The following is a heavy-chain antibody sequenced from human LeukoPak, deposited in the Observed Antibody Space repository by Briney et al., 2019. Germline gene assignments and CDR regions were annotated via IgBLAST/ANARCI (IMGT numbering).Heavy chain of an antibody. Sequence: GGSLRLSCAVSGFTVSSNYMTWVRQAPGTGLEWVSVIYSGGSIYYADSVKGRFTISRDISKNTVDLQLNSLRAEDTAVYYCASGKETSMAQGYWGQGTLVTVSS. J-gene: IGHJ4*02. V-gene: IGHV3-53*01. CDR1: GFTVSSNY. CDR2: IYSGGSI. D-gene: IGHD5-18*01. CDR3: ASGKETSMAQGY.